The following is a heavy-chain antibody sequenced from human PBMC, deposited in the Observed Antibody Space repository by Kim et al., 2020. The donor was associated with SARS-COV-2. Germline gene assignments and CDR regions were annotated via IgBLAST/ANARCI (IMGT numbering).Heavy chain of an antibody. J-gene: IGHJ4*02. D-gene: IGHD4-17*01. Sequence: GGSLRLSCAASGFTFSSYAMSWVRQAPGKGLEWVSAISGSGGSTYYADSVKGRFTISRDNSKNTLYLQMNSLRAEDTAVYYCAKDEEPMPTVTYFDYWGQGTLVTVSS. CDR1: GFTFSSYA. CDR3: AKDEEPMPTVTYFDY. CDR2: ISGSGGST. V-gene: IGHV3-23*01.